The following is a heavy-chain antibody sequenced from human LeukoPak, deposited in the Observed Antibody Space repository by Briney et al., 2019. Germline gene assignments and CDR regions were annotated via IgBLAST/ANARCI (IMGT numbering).Heavy chain of an antibody. CDR2: ISGDGGST. D-gene: IGHD2-2*01. CDR1: GFTFDDYA. Sequence: GGSLRLSCAASGFTFDDYAMHWVRQAPGKGLEWVSLISGDGGSTYYADSVKGRFTISRDNSKNSLYLQMNSLRTEDTVLYYCAKDHACSSTSCHGFDYWGQGTLVTVSS. CDR3: AKDHACSSTSCHGFDY. V-gene: IGHV3-43*02. J-gene: IGHJ4*02.